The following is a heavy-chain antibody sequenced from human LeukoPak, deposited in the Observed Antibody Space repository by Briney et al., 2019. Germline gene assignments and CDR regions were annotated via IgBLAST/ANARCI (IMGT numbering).Heavy chain of an antibody. V-gene: IGHV4-59*08. CDR2: IYYSGST. J-gene: IGHJ3*02. Sequence: PSQTLSLTCTVSDGSFSSYFWNWIRQPPGRGLEWFGYIYYSGSTIYNPSLRSRVTISVDTSKNQFSLKLTSVTAADTAVYYCARLKARDAFDIWGQGTMVTVSS. CDR1: DGSFSSYF. CDR3: ARLKARDAFDI.